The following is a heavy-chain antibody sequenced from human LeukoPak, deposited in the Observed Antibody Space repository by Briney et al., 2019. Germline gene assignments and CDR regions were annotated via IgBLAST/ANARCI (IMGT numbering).Heavy chain of an antibody. CDR1: GYTFTSYG. D-gene: IGHD5-18*01. CDR2: ISAYNGNT. CDR3: AREKRGYSYGYLDY. J-gene: IGHJ4*02. V-gene: IGHV1-18*04. Sequence: ASVKVSCKASGYTFTSYGISWVRQAPGQGLEWMGWISAYNGNTNYAQKLQGRVTMTTDTSTSTAYMGLRSLRSDDTAVYYRAREKRGYSYGYLDYWGQGTLVTVSS.